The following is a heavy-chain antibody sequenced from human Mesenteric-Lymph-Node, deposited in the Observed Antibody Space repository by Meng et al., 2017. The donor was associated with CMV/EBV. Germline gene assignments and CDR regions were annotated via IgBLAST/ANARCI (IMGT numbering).Heavy chain of an antibody. CDR2: IYHSGST. V-gene: IGHV4-38-2*02. D-gene: IGHD1-1*01. CDR1: GYSISSGYY. CDR3: ARVDDWNALEY. Sequence: SETLSLTCTVSGYSISSGYYWGWIRQHPGKGLEWIGSIYHSGSTYYNPSLKSRVTISVDTSKNQFSLKLSSVTAADTAVYSCARVDDWNALEYWGQGTLVTVSS. J-gene: IGHJ4*02.